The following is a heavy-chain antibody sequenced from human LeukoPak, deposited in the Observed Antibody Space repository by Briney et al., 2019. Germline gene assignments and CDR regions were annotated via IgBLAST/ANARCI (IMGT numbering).Heavy chain of an antibody. V-gene: IGHV3-7*03. Sequence: GGSLRLSCAASGFTFSSYAMSWVRQAPGKGLEWVANIKQDGSEKYYVDSVKGRFTISRDNAKSSLYLQMSSLRAEDTAVYYCARSKAYSGFWSGYYPAVFDYWGQGTLVTVSS. CDR3: ARSKAYSGFWSGYYPAVFDY. J-gene: IGHJ4*02. D-gene: IGHD3-3*01. CDR2: IKQDGSEK. CDR1: GFTFSSYA.